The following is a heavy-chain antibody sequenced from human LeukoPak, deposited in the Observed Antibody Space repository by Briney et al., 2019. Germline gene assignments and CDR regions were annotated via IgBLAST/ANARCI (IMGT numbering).Heavy chain of an antibody. Sequence: SETLSLTCAVYGGSFSGYYWSWIRQPPGKGLEWIGEINHSGSTNYNPSLKSRVTISVGTSKNQFSLKLSSVTAADTAVYYCAIYYYGSGSYSRSSGYWGQGTLVTVSS. V-gene: IGHV4-34*01. J-gene: IGHJ4*02. CDR1: GGSFSGYY. CDR3: AIYYYGSGSYSRSSGY. D-gene: IGHD3-10*01. CDR2: INHSGST.